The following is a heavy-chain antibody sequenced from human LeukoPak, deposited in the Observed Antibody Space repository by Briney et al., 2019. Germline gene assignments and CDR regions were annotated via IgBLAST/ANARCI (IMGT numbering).Heavy chain of an antibody. D-gene: IGHD5-18*01. CDR1: GFTFSSYS. V-gene: IGHV3-48*01. CDR3: ARPNVDTAMGRGDY. J-gene: IGHJ4*02. CDR2: ISSSSSTI. Sequence: GGSLRLSCAASGFTFSSYSMDWVRQAPGKGLEWVSYISSSSSTIYYADSVKGRFTISRDNSKNTLYLQMNSLRAEDTAVYYCARPNVDTAMGRGDYWGQGTLVTVSS.